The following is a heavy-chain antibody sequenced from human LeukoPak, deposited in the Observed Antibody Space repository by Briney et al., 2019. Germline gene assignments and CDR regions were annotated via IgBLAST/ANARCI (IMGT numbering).Heavy chain of an antibody. V-gene: IGHV4-34*01. Sequence: SETLSLTCAVYGGSFSGYYWSWIRQPPGKGLEWIGEINHSGSTNYNPSLKSRVTISVDTSKNQFSLKLSSVTAADTAVYYCARRGSSYYYYMDVWGKGTTVTVSS. CDR2: INHSGST. D-gene: IGHD2-15*01. CDR1: GGSFSGYY. CDR3: ARRGSSYYYYMDV. J-gene: IGHJ6*03.